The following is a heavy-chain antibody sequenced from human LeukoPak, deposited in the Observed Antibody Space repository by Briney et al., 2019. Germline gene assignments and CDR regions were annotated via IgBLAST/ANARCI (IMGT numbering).Heavy chain of an antibody. CDR3: ARVATTTNPPQRPFDY. J-gene: IGHJ4*02. D-gene: IGHD5-12*01. Sequence: PSETLSLTCAVSGYSINSGYCWGGIRPPPGKGLEWIGSNYHSGSTYHNPSLKSRVTISVDTSKNQFSLKLSSVTAADTAVYYCARVATTTNPPQRPFDYWGQGTLVTVSS. V-gene: IGHV4-38-2*01. CDR2: NYHSGST. CDR1: GYSINSGYC.